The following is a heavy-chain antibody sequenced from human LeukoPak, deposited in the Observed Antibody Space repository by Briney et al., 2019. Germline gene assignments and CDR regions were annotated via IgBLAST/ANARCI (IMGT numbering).Heavy chain of an antibody. Sequence: GGSLRLSCAASGFTFDDYAMHWVRQAPGKGLEWVSLISWDGGSTYYADSVKGRFTISRDNSKNSLYLQMNSLRAEDTALYYCAKDGVYCSGGSCQDYYYYIDVWGKGTTVTVSS. CDR1: GFTFDDYA. CDR2: ISWDGGST. D-gene: IGHD2-15*01. V-gene: IGHV3-43D*03. J-gene: IGHJ6*03. CDR3: AKDGVYCSGGSCQDYYYYIDV.